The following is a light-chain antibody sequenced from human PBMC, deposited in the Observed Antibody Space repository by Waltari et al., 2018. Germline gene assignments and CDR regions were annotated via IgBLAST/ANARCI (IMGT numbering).Light chain of an antibody. Sequence: EIVLPQSPGTLSLSPGERATLSCRASQRISSSYLAWYQQKPGQAPRLLIYGASRRATGIPDRFSGGGSGTDFTLTISRLEPEDFAVYYCQQFGISVWTFGQGTKVEIK. CDR2: GAS. CDR1: QRISSSY. V-gene: IGKV3-20*01. CDR3: QQFGISVWT. J-gene: IGKJ1*01.